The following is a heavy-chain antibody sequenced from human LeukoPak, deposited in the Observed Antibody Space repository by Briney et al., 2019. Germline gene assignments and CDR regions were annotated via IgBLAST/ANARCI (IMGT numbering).Heavy chain of an antibody. CDR3: ARIHEPGIAVAVLDY. CDR1: GYTFTSYG. V-gene: IGHV1-18*01. CDR2: ISAYNGNT. J-gene: IGHJ4*02. Sequence: ASVKVSCKASGYTFTSYGISWVRQAPGQGLEWMGWISAYNGNTNYAQKLQGRVTMTTDTSTSTAYMELRSLRSDDTAVYYCARIHEPGIAVAVLDYWGQGTLVTVSS. D-gene: IGHD6-19*01.